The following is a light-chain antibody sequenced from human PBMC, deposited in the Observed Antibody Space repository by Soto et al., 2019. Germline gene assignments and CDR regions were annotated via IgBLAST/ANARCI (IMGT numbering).Light chain of an antibody. CDR2: EVS. V-gene: IGLV2-8*01. Sequence: QSALTQPPSASGSPGQSVTISCTGTSRDIGSYNYVSWYQHHPGKAPKVVIYEVSKRPSGVPDRFTGSKSGHTASLTISGLQAEDEADYYCSSYAGANSIFGGGTKLTVL. CDR3: SSYAGANSI. J-gene: IGLJ2*01. CDR1: SRDIGSYNY.